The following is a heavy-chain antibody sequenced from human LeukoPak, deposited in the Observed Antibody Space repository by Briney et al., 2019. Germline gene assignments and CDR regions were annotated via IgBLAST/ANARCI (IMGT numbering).Heavy chain of an antibody. CDR1: GFTFSDYY. CDR3: ARGTYGSGWNWFDP. CDR2: ISSSSGYT. V-gene: IGHV3-11*05. Sequence: GGSLRLSCAASGFTFSDYYMSWIRQAPGKGLEWVSYISSSSGYTNYADSVKGRFTISRDNAKNSLYLQMNSLRAEDTAVYYCARGTYGSGWNWFDPWGQGTLVTVSS. J-gene: IGHJ5*02. D-gene: IGHD3-10*01.